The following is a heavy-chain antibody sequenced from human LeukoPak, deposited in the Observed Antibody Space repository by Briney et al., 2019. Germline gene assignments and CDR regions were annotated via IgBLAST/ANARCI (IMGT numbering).Heavy chain of an antibody. CDR2: IKDKTDGGPT. V-gene: IGHV3-15*01. CDR3: ITDPPRGYFDY. Sequence: GGSLRLSCAASGFTFSNAWMSWVRQAPGKGLEWVGRIKDKTDGGPTDYAAPVKGRFTISRDDSKNTLYLQMNSLKTEDTAIYYWITDPPRGYFDYWGQGTLVTVSS. J-gene: IGHJ4*02. CDR1: GFTFSNAW.